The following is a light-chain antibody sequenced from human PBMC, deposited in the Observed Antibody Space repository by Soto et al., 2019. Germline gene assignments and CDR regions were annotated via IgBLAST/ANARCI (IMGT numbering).Light chain of an antibody. CDR1: SGHSNYA. V-gene: IGLV4-69*01. CDR3: QTWGTGIGV. CDR2: LNSDGSH. J-gene: IGLJ2*01. Sequence: QLVLTQSPSASASLGASVKLTCTLSSGHSNYAIAWHQQQPEKGPRYLMKLNSDGSHSKGDGIPDRFSGSSSGAERSLTIASLQYEDEADYYCQTWGTGIGVFGGGTKLTVL.